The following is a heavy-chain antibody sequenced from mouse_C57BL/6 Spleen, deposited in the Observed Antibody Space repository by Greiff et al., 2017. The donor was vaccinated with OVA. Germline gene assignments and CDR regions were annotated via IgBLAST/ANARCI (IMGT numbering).Heavy chain of an antibody. CDR1: GYTFTSYW. Sequence: VKLQQPGAELVKPGASVKLSCKASGYTFTSYWMHWVKQRPGQGLEWIGMIHPNSGSTNYNEKFKSKATLTVDKSSSTAYMQLSSLTSEDSAVYYCARPYYDYEYYAMDYWGQGTSVTVSS. J-gene: IGHJ4*01. CDR3: ARPYYDYEYYAMDY. D-gene: IGHD2-4*01. CDR2: IHPNSGST. V-gene: IGHV1-64*01.